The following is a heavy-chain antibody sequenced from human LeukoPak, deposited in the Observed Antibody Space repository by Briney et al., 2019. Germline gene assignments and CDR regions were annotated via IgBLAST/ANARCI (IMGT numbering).Heavy chain of an antibody. V-gene: IGHV4-30-2*01. J-gene: IGHJ4*02. D-gene: IGHD3-22*01. CDR3: ARVNSSGTFDY. CDR1: GGSISSGGYS. Sequence: SETLSLTCAVSGGSISSGGYSWSWIRQPPGKGLEWIGYIYRSGSTYYNPSLKSRVTISVDRSKNQFSLKLSSVTAADTAVYYCARVNSSGTFDYWGQGTLVNVSS. CDR2: IYRSGST.